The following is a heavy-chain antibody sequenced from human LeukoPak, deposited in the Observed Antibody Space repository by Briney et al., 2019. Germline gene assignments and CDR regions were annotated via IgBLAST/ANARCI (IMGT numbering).Heavy chain of an antibody. Sequence: PGRSLRLSCAASGFTFSSYGMHWVRQAPGKGLEWVAVISYDGSNKYYADSVKGRFTISRDNAKDSLSLQMNSLRAEDTAVYYCARLGNKPDTTGYRPLDYWGQGTLVPVS. D-gene: IGHD3-22*01. CDR1: GFTFSSYG. CDR2: ISYDGSNK. CDR3: ARLGNKPDTTGYRPLDY. J-gene: IGHJ4*02. V-gene: IGHV3-30*03.